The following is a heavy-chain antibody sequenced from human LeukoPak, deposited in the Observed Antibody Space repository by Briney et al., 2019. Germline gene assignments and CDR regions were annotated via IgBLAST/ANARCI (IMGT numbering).Heavy chain of an antibody. CDR3: AKVLTGYCGSTSCPFDS. V-gene: IGHV3-30*02. J-gene: IGHJ4*02. D-gene: IGHD2-2*01. CDR1: GFTFSSYG. CDR2: IRYHGSNI. Sequence: GGSLRLSCAASGFTFSSYGMHWVRQAPGKGLEWVAYIRYHGSNINYADSVKGRFTISRDNSKDTLFLQMSSLRAKDTAVYYCAKVLTGYCGSTSCPFDSWGQGTLVTVSS.